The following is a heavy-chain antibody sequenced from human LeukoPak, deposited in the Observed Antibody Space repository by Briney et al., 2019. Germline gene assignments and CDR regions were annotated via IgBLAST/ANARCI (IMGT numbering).Heavy chain of an antibody. CDR2: IHTTGST. CDR1: GGSVSRYS. J-gene: IGHJ5*02. CDR3: ARVLYYGSGSYNWFDP. Sequence: SETLSLTCTVSGGSVSRYSWSWIRQPAGEGLEWIGRIHTTGSTDYNPSLKSRVTVSVDTSKNQFSLKMRSVTAADTAFYYCARVLYYGSGSYNWFDPWGQGTLVTVSS. D-gene: IGHD3-10*01. V-gene: IGHV4-4*07.